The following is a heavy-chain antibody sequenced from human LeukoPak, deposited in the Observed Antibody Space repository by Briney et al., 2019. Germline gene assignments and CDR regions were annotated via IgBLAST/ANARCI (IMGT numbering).Heavy chain of an antibody. CDR3: ARYSGSWYDLDY. D-gene: IGHD6-13*01. J-gene: IGHJ4*02. Sequence: QAGGSLRLSCAASGFTFSSYAMSWVRQAPGKGLEWVSAISGSGGSTHYADSVKGRFTISRDKSKNTLFLQMNSLRAEDTAVYYCARYSGSWYDLDYWGQGTLVTVSS. V-gene: IGHV3-23*01. CDR2: ISGSGGST. CDR1: GFTFSSYA.